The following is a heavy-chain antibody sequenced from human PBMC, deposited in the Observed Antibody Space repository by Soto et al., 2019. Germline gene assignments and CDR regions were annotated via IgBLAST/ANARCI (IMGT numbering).Heavy chain of an antibody. D-gene: IGHD3-3*01. Sequence: LSLTCTVSGASINSGFYWAWIRQPPGKGLQWIGSMYYSGSTYYNPSLKSRVTMSVGTSKNQFSLKLSSVTAADTAVYYCARIDLNFGVVIPYYYYYGMDVWGQGTTVTVSS. J-gene: IGHJ6*02. CDR2: MYYSGST. V-gene: IGHV4-39*01. CDR3: ARIDLNFGVVIPYYYYYGMDV. CDR1: GASINSGFY.